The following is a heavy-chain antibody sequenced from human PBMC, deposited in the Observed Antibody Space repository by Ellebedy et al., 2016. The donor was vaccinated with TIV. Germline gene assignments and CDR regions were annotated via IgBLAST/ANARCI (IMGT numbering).Heavy chain of an antibody. J-gene: IGHJ4*02. D-gene: IGHD6-19*01. CDR1: GYTFTSYY. Sequence: ASVKVSCXASGYTFTSYYMHWVRQAPGQGLEWMGIINPSGGSTSYAQKFQGRVTMTRDTSTSTVYMELSSLRSEDTAVYYCARGSYSSGWYPPEGHFDYWGQGTLVTVSS. CDR2: INPSGGST. CDR3: ARGSYSSGWYPPEGHFDY. V-gene: IGHV1-46*01.